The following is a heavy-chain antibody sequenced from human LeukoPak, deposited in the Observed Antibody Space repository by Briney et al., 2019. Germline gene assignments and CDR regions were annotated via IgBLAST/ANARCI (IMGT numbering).Heavy chain of an antibody. CDR1: GFTFSTYA. D-gene: IGHD6-6*01. CDR2: ISGSGGNT. Sequence: GGSLRLSCAASGFTFSTYAMSWVRQAPGEGLEWLSGISGSGGNTYYADTVKGRFTISRDNSYNTLYLQMNSLRAEDTAVYYCAKGGKYSGSGSPDYWGQGTLVTVSS. J-gene: IGHJ4*02. V-gene: IGHV3-23*01. CDR3: AKGGKYSGSGSPDY.